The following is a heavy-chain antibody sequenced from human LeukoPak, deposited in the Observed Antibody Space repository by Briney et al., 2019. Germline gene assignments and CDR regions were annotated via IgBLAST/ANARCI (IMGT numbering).Heavy chain of an antibody. Sequence: WASLRLSCAASGFTFSSYAMSWVRQAPGKGLEWVSAISGSGSSTYYADSVKGRFTISRDNSKNTLYLQLNSLRAEDTAVYYCATDGQVWFQGGLDYWGQGTLVTVSS. CDR1: GFTFSSYA. V-gene: IGHV3-23*01. CDR3: ATDGQVWFQGGLDY. J-gene: IGHJ4*02. D-gene: IGHD3/OR15-3a*01. CDR2: ISGSGSST.